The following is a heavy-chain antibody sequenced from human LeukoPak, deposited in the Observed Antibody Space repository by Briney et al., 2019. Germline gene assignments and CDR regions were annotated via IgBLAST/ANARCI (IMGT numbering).Heavy chain of an antibody. J-gene: IGHJ4*02. CDR3: ARRYGAEQQLVK. CDR1: GGSISSGSYY. CDR2: IYTSGST. V-gene: IGHV4-61*02. Sequence: SETLSLTCTVSGGSISSGSYYWSWIRQPAGKGLEWIGRIYTSGSTNYNPSLKSRVTISVDTSKNQFSLKLSSVTAADTAVYYCARRYGAEQQLVKWGQGTLVTVSS. D-gene: IGHD6-13*01.